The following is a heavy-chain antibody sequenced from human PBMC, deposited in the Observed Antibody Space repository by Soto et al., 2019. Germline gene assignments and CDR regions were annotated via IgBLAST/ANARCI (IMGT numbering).Heavy chain of an antibody. CDR3: AKERTIAAGGAIDD. Sequence: QVQLVESGGGVVQPGTSLRLSCEASRFTFSGYGMQWVRQAPXKGLEWVAVVSYDGSNKYYADSVKGRFTISRDNSKXXLFLQMNXXXAEDTAVYYCAKERTIAAGGAIDDWGQGTLVTVSS. CDR2: VSYDGSNK. D-gene: IGHD6-13*01. J-gene: IGHJ4*02. V-gene: IGHV3-30*18. CDR1: RFTFSGYG.